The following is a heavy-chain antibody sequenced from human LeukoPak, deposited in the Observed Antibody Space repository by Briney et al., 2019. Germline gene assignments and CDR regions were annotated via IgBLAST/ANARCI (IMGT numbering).Heavy chain of an antibody. V-gene: IGHV4-34*01. CDR2: INHSGST. D-gene: IGHD6-13*01. CDR3: ARARRNSSRLKYNWFDP. J-gene: IGHJ5*02. Sequence: PSETLSLTCAVYGGSFSGYYWSWIRQPPGKGLEWIGEINHSGSTNYNPSPKSRVTISVDTSKNQFSLKLSSVTAADTAVYYCARARRNSSRLKYNWFDPWGQGTLVTVSS. CDR1: GGSFSGYY.